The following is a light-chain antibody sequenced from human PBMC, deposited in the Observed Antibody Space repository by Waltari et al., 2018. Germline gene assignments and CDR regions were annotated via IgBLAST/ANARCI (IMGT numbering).Light chain of an antibody. Sequence: QSALTQPRSVSGSPGQSVTISCTGTSSDVGGYNYVSWYQQHPGKAPKHMIYYVSKLPSGVPARFSGSKSGNTASLTISGLQAEDEADYYCCSYAGSYVVFGGGTKLTVL. CDR3: CSYAGSYVV. CDR2: YVS. CDR1: SSDVGGYNY. V-gene: IGLV2-11*01. J-gene: IGLJ2*01.